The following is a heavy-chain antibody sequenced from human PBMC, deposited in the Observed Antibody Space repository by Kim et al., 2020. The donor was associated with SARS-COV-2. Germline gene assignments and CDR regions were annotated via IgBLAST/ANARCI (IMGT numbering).Heavy chain of an antibody. CDR2: INSDGSST. CDR3: TRGGGYRYDPFDL. J-gene: IGHJ2*01. CDR1: GFTLSSYW. D-gene: IGHD5-18*01. V-gene: IGHV3-74*01. Sequence: GGSLRLSCAASGFTLSSYWMHWVRQAPGKGLVWVSRINSDGSSTTYADSVKGRFTISRDNAKNTLYLQMNSLRAEDTAVYYCTRGGGYRYDPFDLWGRGTLVTVSS.